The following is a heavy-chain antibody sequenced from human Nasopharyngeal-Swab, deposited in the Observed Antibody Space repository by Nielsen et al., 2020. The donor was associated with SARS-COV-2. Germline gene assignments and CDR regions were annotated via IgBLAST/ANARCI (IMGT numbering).Heavy chain of an antibody. D-gene: IGHD3-9*01. J-gene: IGHJ4*02. CDR1: GGTFSSYA. CDR2: INTNTGNP. Sequence: ASVKVSCKVSGGTFSSYAISWVRQAPGQGLEWMGWINTNTGNPTYAQGFTGRFVFSLDTSVSTAYLQISSLKAEDTAVYYCARDLSTYYDILTGYYGCFDYWGQGTLVTVSS. CDR3: ARDLSTYYDILTGYYGCFDY. V-gene: IGHV7-4-1*02.